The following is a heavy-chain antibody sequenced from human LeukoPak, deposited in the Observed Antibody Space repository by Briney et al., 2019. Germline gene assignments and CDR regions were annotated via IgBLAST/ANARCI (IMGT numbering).Heavy chain of an antibody. CDR3: AKDLGNYYDTSGYNDEYYYFGMDV. D-gene: IGHD3-22*01. Sequence: GGSLRLSCAASGFTFSSYGMHWVRQAPGKGLEWVAFIRYDGSNKYYADSVKGRFTVSRDNSKNMLYLQMNSLRAEDTAIYYCAKDLGNYYDTSGYNDEYYYFGMDVWGQGTTVTVSS. J-gene: IGHJ6*02. V-gene: IGHV3-30*02. CDR1: GFTFSSYG. CDR2: IRYDGSNK.